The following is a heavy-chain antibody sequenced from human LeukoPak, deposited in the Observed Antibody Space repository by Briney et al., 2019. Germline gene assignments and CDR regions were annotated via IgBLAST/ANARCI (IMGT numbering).Heavy chain of an antibody. V-gene: IGHV4-34*01. CDR2: INHSGST. J-gene: IGHJ4*02. Sequence: PSETLSLTCAVYGGSFSGYYWSWIRQPPGKGLEWIGEINHSGSTNYNPSLKSRVTISVDTSKNQFSLKLSSVTAADTAVYYCARAGYVWGSYRPYSDYWGQGTLVTVSS. CDR3: ARAGYVWGSYRPYSDY. CDR1: GGSFSGYY. D-gene: IGHD3-16*02.